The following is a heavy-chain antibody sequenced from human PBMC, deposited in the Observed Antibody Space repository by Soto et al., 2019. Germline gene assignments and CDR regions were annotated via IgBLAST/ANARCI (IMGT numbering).Heavy chain of an antibody. J-gene: IGHJ6*03. CDR3: ARGGYYDILTPHSSSYYYYYMDV. Sequence: QVQLQQWGAGLLKPSETLSLTCAVYGGSFSGYYWSWIRQPPGKGLEWIGEINHSGSTNYNPSLKSRVTISVDPSKNQFSLKLSSVTAADTAVYYCARGGYYDILTPHSSSYYYYYMDVWGKGTTVTVSS. D-gene: IGHD3-9*01. CDR1: GGSFSGYY. V-gene: IGHV4-34*01. CDR2: INHSGST.